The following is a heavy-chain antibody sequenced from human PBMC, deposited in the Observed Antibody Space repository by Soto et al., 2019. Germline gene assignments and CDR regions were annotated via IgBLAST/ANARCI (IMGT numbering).Heavy chain of an antibody. CDR1: GYTFTSYG. D-gene: IGHD3-9*01. CDR3: AREGRALRYFDWSGGMDV. CDR2: ISAYNGNT. V-gene: IGHV1-18*04. J-gene: IGHJ6*02. Sequence: GASVKVSCKASGYTFTSYGISWVRQAPGQGLEWMGWISAYNGNTNYAQKLQGRVTMTTDTSTSTAYMELRSLRSDDTAVYYCAREGRALRYFDWSGGMDVWGQGTTVTVSS.